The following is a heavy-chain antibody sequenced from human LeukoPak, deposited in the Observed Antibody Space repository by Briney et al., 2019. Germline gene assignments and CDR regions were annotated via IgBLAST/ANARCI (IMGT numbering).Heavy chain of an antibody. Sequence: GGSLRLSCAASGFTFSSYAMSWVRQAPGKGLEWVSAISGSGGSTYYADSVKGRFTISRDNSKNTLYLQMNSLRAEDTAVYYCAKAPYPYSSSSHLDYWGQGTLVTVSS. CDR2: ISGSGGST. CDR1: GFTFSSYA. D-gene: IGHD6-6*01. V-gene: IGHV3-23*01. CDR3: AKAPYPYSSSSHLDY. J-gene: IGHJ4*02.